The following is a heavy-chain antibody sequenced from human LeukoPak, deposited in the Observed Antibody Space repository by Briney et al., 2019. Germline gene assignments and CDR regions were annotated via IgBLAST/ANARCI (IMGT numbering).Heavy chain of an antibody. CDR3: ARSLATVTTTGRDAFDI. V-gene: IGHV4-4*09. D-gene: IGHD4-17*01. Sequence: SQTLSLTCTVSGGSISSYYWSWIRQPPGKGLEWIGYIYTSGSTNYNPSLKSRVTISVDTSKNQFSLKLSSVTAADTAVYYCARSLATVTTTGRDAFDIWGQGTMVTVSS. CDR2: IYTSGST. J-gene: IGHJ3*02. CDR1: GGSISSYY.